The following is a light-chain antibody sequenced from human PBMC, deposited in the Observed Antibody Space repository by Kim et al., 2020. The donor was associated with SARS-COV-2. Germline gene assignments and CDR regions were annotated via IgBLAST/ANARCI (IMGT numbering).Light chain of an antibody. J-gene: IGLJ3*02. CDR2: EDN. CDR1: SGNIASNY. CDR3: QSYDDSNRWV. V-gene: IGLV6-57*02. Sequence: KTVTSSSTGSSGNIASNYVQWYQQRPASAPTTVIYEDNERPSGVPDRFSGSIDSSSNSASLTISGLKTEDEADYYCQSYDDSNRWVFGGGTQLTVL.